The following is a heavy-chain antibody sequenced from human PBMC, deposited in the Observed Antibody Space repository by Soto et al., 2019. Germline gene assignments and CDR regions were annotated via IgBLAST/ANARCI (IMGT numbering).Heavy chain of an antibody. D-gene: IGHD2-21*02. CDR2: ISAYNGNT. CDR1: GYTFTSYG. CDR3: ARGAAYCGGDCYPTYGMDV. J-gene: IGHJ6*02. Sequence: ASVKVSCKASGYTFTSYGLSWVRQAPGQGLEWMGWISAYNGNTNYAQKLQGRVTMTTDTSTSTAYMELRSLRSDDTAVYYCARGAAYCGGDCYPTYGMDVWGQGTTVTVSS. V-gene: IGHV1-18*01.